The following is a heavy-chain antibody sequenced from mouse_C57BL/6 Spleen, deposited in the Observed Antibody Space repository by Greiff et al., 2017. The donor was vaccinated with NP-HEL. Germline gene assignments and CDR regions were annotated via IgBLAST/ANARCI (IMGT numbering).Heavy chain of an antibody. D-gene: IGHD1-1*01. J-gene: IGHJ2*01. Sequence: EVMLVESGGGLEKPGGSLKLSCAASGFTFSSYAMSWVRQTPEKRLEWVATISDGGSYTYYPDNVKGRFTISRDNAKNNLYLQMSHLKSEDTAMYYCAREGTTVSFDYWGQGTTLTVSS. V-gene: IGHV5-4*01. CDR1: GFTFSSYA. CDR2: ISDGGSYT. CDR3: AREGTTVSFDY.